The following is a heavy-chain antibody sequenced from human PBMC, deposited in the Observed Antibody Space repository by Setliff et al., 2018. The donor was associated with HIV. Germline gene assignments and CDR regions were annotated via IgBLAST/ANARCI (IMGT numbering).Heavy chain of an antibody. CDR1: GGSLSSGSHY. CDR3: ARHDITLVRGLV. J-gene: IGHJ6*02. CDR2: IHHSGNT. D-gene: IGHD3-10*01. Sequence: PSETLSLTCSVSGGSLSSGSHYCTWLRQAAGKGLEWIGAIHHSGNTYYNPSLKSRVTISVDTSKNLFSLEVNSVTAADTAVYYCARHDITLVRGLVWGQGTTVTVSS. V-gene: IGHV4-61*10.